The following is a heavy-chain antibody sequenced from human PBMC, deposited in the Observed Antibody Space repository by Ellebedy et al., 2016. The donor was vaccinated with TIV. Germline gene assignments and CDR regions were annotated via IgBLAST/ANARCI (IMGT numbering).Heavy chain of an antibody. Sequence: ASVKVSCKGSGYSFTSYWISWVRQMPGKGLEWMGRIDPSDSYTNYSPSFQGHVTISADKSISTAYLQWSSLKASDTAMYYCARHLDDILTEWGQGTLVTVSS. J-gene: IGHJ4*02. CDR1: GYSFTSYW. CDR2: IDPSDSYT. V-gene: IGHV5-10-1*01. D-gene: IGHD3-9*01. CDR3: ARHLDDILTE.